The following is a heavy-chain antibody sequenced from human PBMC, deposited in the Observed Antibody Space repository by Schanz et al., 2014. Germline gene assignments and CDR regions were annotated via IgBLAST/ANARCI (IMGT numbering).Heavy chain of an antibody. V-gene: IGHV3-33*03. J-gene: IGHJ4*02. CDR2: IWNNGVTK. Sequence: QVQMVESGGGVVQPGRSLRLSCAASGFAFSVYGIHWFRQPAGKGLEWVAVIWNNGVTKYYADSVRGRFTISRDRFQNTLYLRMSSLRAEDTAVYYCAKGLYYDNTGGGFDYWGQGTLVTVSS. D-gene: IGHD3-16*01. CDR1: GFAFSVYG. CDR3: AKGLYYDNTGGGFDY.